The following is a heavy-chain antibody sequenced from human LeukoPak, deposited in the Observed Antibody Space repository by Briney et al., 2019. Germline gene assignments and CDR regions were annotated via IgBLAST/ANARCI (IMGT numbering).Heavy chain of an antibody. CDR2: IIPIVGIA. Sequence: ASVRVSCKASGGTFSSYAISWVRQARGQGLEWMGRIIPIVGIANYAQKFQGRVTITADKSTSTAYMELSSLRSEDTAVYYCARSETGYCSSTSCPWDYFDYWGQGTLVTVSS. V-gene: IGHV1-69*04. D-gene: IGHD2-2*01. CDR1: GGTFSSYA. J-gene: IGHJ4*02. CDR3: ARSETGYCSSTSCPWDYFDY.